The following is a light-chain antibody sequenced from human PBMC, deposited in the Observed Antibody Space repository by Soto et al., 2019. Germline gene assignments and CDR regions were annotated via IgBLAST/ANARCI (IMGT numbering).Light chain of an antibody. CDR1: QSVSSIY. J-gene: IGKJ1*01. V-gene: IGKV3-20*01. CDR3: QQYGSSPWT. CDR2: GAS. Sequence: EIVLTQSPGTLSLSPGERATLSCRASQSVSSIYLAWYQHKPGQAPRLLIYGASSRATGIPDRFSGSGSGTDCTLTISRLEPEDFAVYYCQQYGSSPWTFGRGTTVEIK.